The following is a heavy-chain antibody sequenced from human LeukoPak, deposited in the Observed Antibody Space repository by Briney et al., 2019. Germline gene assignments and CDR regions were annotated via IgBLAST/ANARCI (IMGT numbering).Heavy chain of an antibody. V-gene: IGHV3-53*01. CDR1: GFTVSSNY. J-gene: IGHJ4*02. CDR2: IYSGGST. Sequence: GGSLRLSCAASGFTVSSNYMSWVRQAPGKGLEWVSVIYSGGSTYYADSVKGRFTISRDSSKNTLFLQMNRLRPEDAAVYYCAKAPVTTCRGAYCYPFDYWGQGTLVTVSS. D-gene: IGHD2-21*01. CDR3: AKAPVTTCRGAYCYPFDY.